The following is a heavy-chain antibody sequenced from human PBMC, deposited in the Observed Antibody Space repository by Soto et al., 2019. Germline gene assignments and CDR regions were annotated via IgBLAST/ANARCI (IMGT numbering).Heavy chain of an antibody. CDR2: LSGSGYQT. Sequence: EVQLLESGGGLVQPGGSLRLSCATDGFTFDSYAMHWVRQAPGKGLEWVSSLSGSGYQTYYADSVKGRLTISRDRSKKTVCLQINRLRAADTAVYFCAKDPLTVFGVVGTCEDWVRGTLVTVAS. V-gene: IGHV3-23*01. D-gene: IGHD3-3*01. CDR1: GFTFDSYA. CDR3: AKDPLTVFGVVGTCED. J-gene: IGHJ4*02.